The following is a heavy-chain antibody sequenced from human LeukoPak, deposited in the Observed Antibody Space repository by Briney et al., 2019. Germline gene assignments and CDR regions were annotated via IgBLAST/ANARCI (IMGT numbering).Heavy chain of an antibody. J-gene: IGHJ4*02. D-gene: IGHD3-22*01. CDR3: ARGPSTYYYDSTQYNY. Sequence: SETLSLTCAVYGGSFSGYYWSWIRQPPGKGLEWIGEINHSGSTNYNPSLKSRVTISVDTSKNQFSLKLSSVTAADTAVYYCARGPSTYYYDSTQYNYRGQGTLVTVSS. V-gene: IGHV4-34*01. CDR2: INHSGST. CDR1: GGSFSGYY.